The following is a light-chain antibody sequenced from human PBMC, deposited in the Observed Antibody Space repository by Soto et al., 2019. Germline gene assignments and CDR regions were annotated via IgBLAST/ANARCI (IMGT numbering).Light chain of an antibody. V-gene: IGLV2-14*01. CDR1: SSDVGNYKY. CDR2: EVS. CDR3: SSYAGSNNFV. J-gene: IGLJ1*01. Sequence: QSALTQPASVSWSPGQSITISCTGTSSDVGNYKYVSWYQQHPGKAPKLMIYEVSNRPSGVSNRFSGSKSGNTASLTISGLQAEDEADYYCSSYAGSNNFVFGTGTKGTVL.